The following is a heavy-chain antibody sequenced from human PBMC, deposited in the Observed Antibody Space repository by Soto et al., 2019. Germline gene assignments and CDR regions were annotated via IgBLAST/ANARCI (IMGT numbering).Heavy chain of an antibody. V-gene: IGHV3-9*01. J-gene: IGHJ4*02. CDR1: GFTFDDYA. Sequence: SLRLSCSASGFTFDDYAMHWVRQAPGKGLEWVSGISWNSGSIGYADSVKGRFTISRDNAKNSLYLQMNSLRAEDTALYYCVKDMDSSGYFFVYCGQGSLITVSS. D-gene: IGHD3-22*01. CDR2: ISWNSGSI. CDR3: VKDMDSSGYFFVY.